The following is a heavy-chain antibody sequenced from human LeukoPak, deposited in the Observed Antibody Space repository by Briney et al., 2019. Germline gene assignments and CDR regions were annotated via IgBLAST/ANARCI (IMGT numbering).Heavy chain of an antibody. D-gene: IGHD6-19*01. CDR1: GYTFTSYG. V-gene: IGHV1-18*01. CDR2: ISVYNGNT. Sequence: KPGASVKVSCKASGYTFTSYGISWVRQAPGQGLEWMGWISVYNGNTNYAQKLQGRVTMTTDTSTSTAHMELRSLRSDDTAVYYCARDYLAVVGRDPPTDYWGQGTLVTVSS. CDR3: ARDYLAVVGRDPPTDY. J-gene: IGHJ4*02.